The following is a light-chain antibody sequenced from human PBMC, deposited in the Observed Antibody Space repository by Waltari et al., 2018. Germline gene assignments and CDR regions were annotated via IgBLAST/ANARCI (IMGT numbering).Light chain of an antibody. J-gene: IGLJ3*02. V-gene: IGLV1-44*01. Sequence: PSASGTPGQRATISCSGSDSNIGGNFVHWYQQFPGTAPKLLIHRDNQRPSGVPDRFSGSKSGTSASLAISGLQSEDEALYFCAVWDDSLNGWVFGGGTKVTVL. CDR2: RDN. CDR1: DSNIGGNF. CDR3: AVWDDSLNGWV.